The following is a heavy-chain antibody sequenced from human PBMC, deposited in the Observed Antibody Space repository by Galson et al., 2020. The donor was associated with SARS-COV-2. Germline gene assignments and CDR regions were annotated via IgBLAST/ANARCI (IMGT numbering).Heavy chain of an antibody. V-gene: IGHV1-2*02. CDR3: ARVDYYDSFPLDY. J-gene: IGHJ4*02. D-gene: IGHD3-22*01. CDR1: GYTFTGYY. Sequence: ASVKVSCKASGYTFTGYYMHWVRQAPGQGLEWMGWINPNSGGTNYAQKFQGRVTMTRDTSISTAYMELSRLRSDDTAVYYCARVDYYDSFPLDYWGQGTLVTVSS. CDR2: INPNSGGT.